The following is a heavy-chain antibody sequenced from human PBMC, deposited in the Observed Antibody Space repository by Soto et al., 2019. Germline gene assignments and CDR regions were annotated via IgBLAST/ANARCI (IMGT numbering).Heavy chain of an antibody. CDR2: ISAYNGNT. CDR1: GYTFTSYG. CDR3: ARDDRHSSGWWGEEHWSKDV. J-gene: IGHJ6*02. Sequence: ASVKVSCKASGYTFTSYGISWVRQAPGQGLEWMGWISAYNGNTNYAQKLQGRVTMTTDTSTSTAYMELRSLRSDDTAVYYCARDDRHSSGWWGEEHWSKDVWVQGTPVTLSS. D-gene: IGHD6-19*01. V-gene: IGHV1-18*01.